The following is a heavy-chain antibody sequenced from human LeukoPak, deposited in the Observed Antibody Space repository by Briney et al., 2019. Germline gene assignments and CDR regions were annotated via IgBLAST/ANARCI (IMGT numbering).Heavy chain of an antibody. CDR3: ARDVVVVAATPWFDP. Sequence: GGSLRLSCAASGFTFSSYSMNWVRQAPGKGLEWVSFISSSSSYIYYADSMKGRFTISRDNAKNSLYLQTNSLRAEDTAVYYCARDVVVVAATPWFDPWGQGTLVTVSS. CDR2: ISSSSSYI. J-gene: IGHJ5*02. CDR1: GFTFSSYS. D-gene: IGHD2-15*01. V-gene: IGHV3-21*01.